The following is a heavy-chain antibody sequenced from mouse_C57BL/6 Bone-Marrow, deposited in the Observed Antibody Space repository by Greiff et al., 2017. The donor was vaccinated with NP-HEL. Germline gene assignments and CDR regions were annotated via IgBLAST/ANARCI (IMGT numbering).Heavy chain of an antibody. J-gene: IGHJ3*01. CDR1: GYAFSSYW. V-gene: IGHV1-80*01. CDR3: ARSVHEPWFAY. Sequence: VNVVESGAELVKPGASVKISCKASGYAFSSYWMNWVKQRPGTGLEWIGQIYPGDGDTNYNGKFKGKATLTADKSSSTAYMQLSSLTSEDSAVYFCARSVHEPWFAYWGQGTLVTVSA. CDR2: IYPGDGDT.